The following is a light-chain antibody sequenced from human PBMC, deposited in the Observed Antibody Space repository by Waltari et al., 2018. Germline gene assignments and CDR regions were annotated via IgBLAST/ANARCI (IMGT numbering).Light chain of an antibody. V-gene: IGLV3-1*01. Sequence: SYELTQPPSVSVSPGPTANITCSGYKLENKYASWYHQKPDQSPLLVIFENTKRPSGLPERFSRTSAGNTATLAISGTQSMDEADYDGQEGNSSTARVVFGGGTKLTV. CDR1: KLENKY. J-gene: IGLJ2*01. CDR3: QEGNSSTARVV. CDR2: ENT.